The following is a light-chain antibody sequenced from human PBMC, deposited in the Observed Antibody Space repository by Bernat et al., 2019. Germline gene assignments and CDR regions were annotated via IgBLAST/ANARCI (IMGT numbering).Light chain of an antibody. CDR1: RSDVGSHNR. CDR2: EVT. J-gene: IGLJ1*01. Sequence: QSALTQPPSVSGSPGQSVTISCTGTRSDVGSHNRVSCYQQSPGTAPKLINDEVTNRPARVPDRFSGSKSGNPASPTISELQADDEADYYCSSYTRTSTFVFGTGTKVTVL. V-gene: IGLV2-18*02. CDR3: SSYTRTSTFV.